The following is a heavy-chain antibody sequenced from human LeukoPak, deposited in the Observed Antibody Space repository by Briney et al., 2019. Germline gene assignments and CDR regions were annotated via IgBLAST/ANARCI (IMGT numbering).Heavy chain of an antibody. Sequence: GGSLRLSCTASGFSVVGSYITWVRQAPGKGLEWVALFFYSEKIDYADSVRGRFTISRDISQNTLYLQMNSLRVEDTAVYYCARNLGRLPMDWGQGTLVTVSS. D-gene: IGHD3-10*01. CDR3: ARNLGRLPMD. V-gene: IGHV3-53*01. CDR2: FFYSEKI. J-gene: IGHJ4*02. CDR1: GFSVVGSY.